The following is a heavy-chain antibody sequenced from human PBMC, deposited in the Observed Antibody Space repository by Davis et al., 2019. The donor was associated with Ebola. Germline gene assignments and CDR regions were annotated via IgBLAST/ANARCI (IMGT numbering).Heavy chain of an antibody. V-gene: IGHV3-7*01. D-gene: IGHD3-3*02. CDR3: TRMALNYYYSGMDV. CDR2: IKEDRSER. Sequence: GESLKISCAASGFTFSNYWMSWVRQAPGKGLEWVANIKEDRSERYYVDSVKGRFTISRDNAKNSLYLRMNGLRAEDTGVHYCTRMALNYYYSGMDVWGQGTTVTVSS. CDR1: GFTFSNYW. J-gene: IGHJ6*02.